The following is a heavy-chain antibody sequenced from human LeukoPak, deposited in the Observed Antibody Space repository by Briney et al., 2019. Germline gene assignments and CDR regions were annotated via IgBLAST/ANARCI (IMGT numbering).Heavy chain of an antibody. J-gene: IGHJ4*02. CDR1: GFTFSRYA. CDR2: ISGSGSNI. Sequence: GGSLRLSCAASGFTFSRYAMSWVRQAPRKGLEWVSAISGSGSNIFYAGSVEGRFTISRDNSKNTLYLQMNGLRAEDTAIYYCAKDSDFWSGYYHYWGQGTLATVSS. CDR3: AKDSDFWSGYYHY. V-gene: IGHV3-23*01. D-gene: IGHD3-3*01.